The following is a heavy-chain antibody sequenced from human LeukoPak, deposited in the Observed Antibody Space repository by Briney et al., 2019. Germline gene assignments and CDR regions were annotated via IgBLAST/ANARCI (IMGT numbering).Heavy chain of an antibody. CDR2: IYYSGST. CDR1: GGSIGSYY. Sequence: SETLSLTCTVSGGSIGSYYWSWIRQPPGKGLEWIGYIYYSGSTNYNPSLKSRVTISVDTSKNQFSLKLSSVTAADTAVYHCARLQSYYDITGYYWYFDLWGRSTLVTVSS. D-gene: IGHD3-22*01. CDR3: ARLQSYYDITGYYWYFDL. J-gene: IGHJ2*01. V-gene: IGHV4-59*08.